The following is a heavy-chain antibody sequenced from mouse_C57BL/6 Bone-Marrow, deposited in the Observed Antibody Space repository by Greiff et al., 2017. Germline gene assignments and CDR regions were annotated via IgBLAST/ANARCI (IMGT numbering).Heavy chain of an antibody. CDR1: GYTFTDHS. V-gene: IGHV1-78*01. J-gene: IGHJ1*03. Sequence: QVQLKESDAELVKPGASVKISCKVSGYTFTDHSIHWMKQRPEQGLEWIGNIYPIDGSTKYNEKFKGKATLTADKSSSTAYVQLNILTSEDSAVYFCAIPGSSPSCWCFDVWGTGTTVTVSS. D-gene: IGHD1-1*01. CDR2: IYPIDGST. CDR3: AIPGSSPSCWCFDV.